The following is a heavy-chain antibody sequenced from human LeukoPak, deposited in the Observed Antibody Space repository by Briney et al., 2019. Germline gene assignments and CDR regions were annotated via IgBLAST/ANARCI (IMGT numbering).Heavy chain of an antibody. CDR2: IYYSGST. Sequence: SETLSLTCAVYGGSFSGYHWSWIRQPPGKGLEWIGYIYYSGSTNYNPSLKSRVTISVDTSKNQFSLKLSSVTAADTAVYYCASPSIAARGAFDIWGQGTMVTVSS. CDR3: ASPSIAARGAFDI. D-gene: IGHD6-6*01. CDR1: GGSFSGYH. V-gene: IGHV4-59*01. J-gene: IGHJ3*02.